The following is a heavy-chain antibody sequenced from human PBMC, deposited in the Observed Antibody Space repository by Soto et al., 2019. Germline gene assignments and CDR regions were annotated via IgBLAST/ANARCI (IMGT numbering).Heavy chain of an antibody. CDR3: AREGRELLSYYYYYGMDV. D-gene: IGHD1-26*01. J-gene: IGHJ6*02. Sequence: EVQLVESGGGLIQPGGSLRLSCAASGFTVSSNYMSWVRQAPGKGLEWVSYISSSSSTIYYADSVKGRFTISRDNAKNSLYLQMNSLRDEDTAVYYCAREGRELLSYYYYYGMDVWGQGTTVTVSS. CDR1: GFTVSSNY. CDR2: ISSSSSTI. V-gene: IGHV3-48*02.